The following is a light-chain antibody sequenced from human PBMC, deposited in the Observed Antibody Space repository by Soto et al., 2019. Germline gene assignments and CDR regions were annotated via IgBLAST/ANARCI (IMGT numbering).Light chain of an antibody. V-gene: IGLV2-14*01. CDR3: TSYTSSINYV. CDR2: EVS. J-gene: IGLJ1*01. CDR1: SSDVGGYNY. Sequence: HSASVSWAPGDSSTISCAGTSSDVGGYNYVSWYQQHPGKAPKLMIYEVSNRPSGVSNRFSGSKSGNTASLTISGLQAEEEADYYCTSYTSSINYVFGTGTKVTVL.